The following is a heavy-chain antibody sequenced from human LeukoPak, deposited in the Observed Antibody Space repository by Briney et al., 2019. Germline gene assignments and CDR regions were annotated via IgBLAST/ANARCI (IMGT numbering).Heavy chain of an antibody. CDR3: AMSVEMPPIPSFDY. CDR1: GYIFAPHH. J-gene: IGHJ4*02. Sequence: ASVKVSCKTSGYIFAPHHIHWMRQAPGQGLELLGWVSAANNPEYSQKFQGRVVITRDASATTSYLELNSLRSEDTAVYYCAMSVEMPPIPSFDYWGQGTLVTVSS. CDR2: VSAANNP. V-gene: IGHV1-3*01. D-gene: IGHD5-24*01.